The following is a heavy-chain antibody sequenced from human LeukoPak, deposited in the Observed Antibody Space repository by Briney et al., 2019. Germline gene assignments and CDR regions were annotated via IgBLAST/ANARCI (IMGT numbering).Heavy chain of an antibody. CDR2: IKSKTDGGPT. CDR1: GFTFSNAW. D-gene: IGHD4-17*01. CDR3: TTIVVYGDYLFAY. V-gene: IGHV3-15*01. J-gene: IGHJ4*02. Sequence: GGSLRLSCAASGFTFSNAWMSWVRQAPGKGLEWVGRIKSKTDGGPTDYAAPVKGRFTISRDDSKNTLYLQMNSLKTEDTAVYYCTTIVVYGDYLFAYWGQGTLVTVSS.